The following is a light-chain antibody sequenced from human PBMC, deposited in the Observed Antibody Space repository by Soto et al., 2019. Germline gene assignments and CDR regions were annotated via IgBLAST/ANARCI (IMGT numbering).Light chain of an antibody. J-gene: IGKJ1*01. CDR3: KQYNSYWT. V-gene: IGKV1-5*01. Sequence: DIRMTQSPSTLAASVGDSVTITCRASQGISGWLAWYQQKPGKAPKVLIYDASSLESGVQSRFSGSGSGTEFTLTIRSLRPDDFATYYCKQYNSYWTCGQGTKVDIK. CDR2: DAS. CDR1: QGISGW.